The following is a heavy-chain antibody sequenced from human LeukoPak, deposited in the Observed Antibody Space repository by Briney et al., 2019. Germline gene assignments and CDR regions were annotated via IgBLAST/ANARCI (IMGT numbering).Heavy chain of an antibody. Sequence: SETLSLTCAVYGGSFSGYCWSWIRQPPGKGLEWIGEINHSGSTNYNPSLKSRVTISVDTSKNQFSLKLSSVTAADTAVYYCAKVIGVGYYDSSGYYQPNDYWGQGTLVTVSS. CDR3: AKVIGVGYYDSSGYYQPNDY. D-gene: IGHD3-22*01. CDR1: GGSFSGYC. J-gene: IGHJ4*02. CDR2: INHSGST. V-gene: IGHV4-34*01.